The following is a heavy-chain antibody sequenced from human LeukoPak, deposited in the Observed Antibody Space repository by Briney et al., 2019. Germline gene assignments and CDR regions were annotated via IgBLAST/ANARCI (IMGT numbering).Heavy chain of an antibody. D-gene: IGHD6-19*01. CDR2: MNPNSGNT. CDR3: ARESGIAVAGTRGWFDP. CDR1: GYTFTSYD. J-gene: IGHJ5*02. V-gene: IGHV1-8*03. Sequence: ASVKVSCKASGYTFTSYDINWVRQATGQGLEWMGWMNPNSGNTGYAQKFQGRVTITRNTSISTAYMELSSLRSEDTAVYYCARESGIAVAGTRGWFDPWGQGTLVTVSS.